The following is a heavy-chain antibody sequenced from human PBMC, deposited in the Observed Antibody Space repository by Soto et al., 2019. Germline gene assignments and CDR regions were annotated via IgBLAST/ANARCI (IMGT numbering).Heavy chain of an antibody. CDR1: GFTFSSYA. Sequence: EVQLLESGGGLVQPGGSLRLSCAASGFTFSSYAMSWVRQAPGKGLERVSAISGSGGSTYYADSVKGRFTISRDNSKNTLYLQMNSLRAEDTAVYYCAKGITMVRGVIDYWGQGTLVTVSS. CDR3: AKGITMVRGVIDY. D-gene: IGHD3-10*01. V-gene: IGHV3-23*01. J-gene: IGHJ4*02. CDR2: ISGSGGST.